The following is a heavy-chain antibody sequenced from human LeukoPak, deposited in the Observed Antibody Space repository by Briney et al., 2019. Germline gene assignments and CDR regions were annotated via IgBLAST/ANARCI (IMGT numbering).Heavy chain of an antibody. Sequence: GGSLRLSCAASGFTFTSYAMSWVRQAPGKGLEWGSAITGSGGSTYYADFVKGRFTISRDNSKNTLYLQMNGLRVEDTAVYYCAKMQGYFDYWGQGTLVTVSS. CDR3: AKMQGYFDY. CDR2: ITGSGGST. J-gene: IGHJ4*02. V-gene: IGHV3-23*01. CDR1: GFTFTSYA.